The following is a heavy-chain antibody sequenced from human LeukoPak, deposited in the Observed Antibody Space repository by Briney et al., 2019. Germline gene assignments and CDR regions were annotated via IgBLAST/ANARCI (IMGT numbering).Heavy chain of an antibody. V-gene: IGHV3-13*01. CDR2: IGTAGDT. CDR3: ARLGYYYDSSGYDYYFDY. J-gene: IGHJ4*02. D-gene: IGHD3-22*01. Sequence: PGGSLRLSCAASGFTFSSYDMHCVRQATGKGLEWVSAIGTAGDTYYPGSVKGRFTISRENDKSSLYIQMNSLRAGDTAVYYCARLGYYYDSSGYDYYFDYWGQGTLVTVSS. CDR1: GFTFSSYD.